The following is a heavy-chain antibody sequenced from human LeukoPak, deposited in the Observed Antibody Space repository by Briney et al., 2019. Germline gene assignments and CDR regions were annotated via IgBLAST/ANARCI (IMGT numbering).Heavy chain of an antibody. CDR2: ISGSGDRI. CDR3: AKQGYTTSWLYFDY. V-gene: IGHV3-23*01. Sequence: PGGSLRLSCAASGFTLNNYAMSWVRQAPGKGLEWVSAISGSGDRIYYADSVKGRFTISRDNSKNTLYLQMNSLRAEDTAVYYCAKQGYTTSWLYFDYWGQGTLVTVSS. J-gene: IGHJ4*02. D-gene: IGHD2/OR15-2a*01. CDR1: GFTLNNYA.